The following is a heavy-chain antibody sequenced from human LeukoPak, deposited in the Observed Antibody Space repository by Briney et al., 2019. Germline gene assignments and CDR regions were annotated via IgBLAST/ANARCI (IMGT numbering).Heavy chain of an antibody. J-gene: IGHJ6*03. CDR3: ARVVVRGVINYYYYYMDV. D-gene: IGHD3-10*01. Sequence: PSETLSLTCTVSGGSISSYYWSWIRQPAGKGLEWIGRIYTSGSTNYNPSLKSRVTISVDKSKPQFSLKLRSVPAADTAVYYCARVVVRGVINYYYYYMDVWGKGTTVTVSS. CDR1: GGSISSYY. CDR2: IYTSGST. V-gene: IGHV4-4*07.